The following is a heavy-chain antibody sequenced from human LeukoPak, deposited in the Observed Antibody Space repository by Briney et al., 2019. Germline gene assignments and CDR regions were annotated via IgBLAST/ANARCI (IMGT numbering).Heavy chain of an antibody. CDR3: ARVSRSVVPAAIAGGAFDP. Sequence: PSETLSLTCTVSGGSISSYYWRWIPQPAGKGLEWIGRIYTSGSTNYNPTLKSRVTMSVDTSKNQFSLKLSSVTAADTAVYYCARVSRSVVPAAIAGGAFDPWGQGTLVTVSS. CDR2: IYTSGST. D-gene: IGHD2-2*02. CDR1: GGSISSYY. V-gene: IGHV4-4*07. J-gene: IGHJ5*02.